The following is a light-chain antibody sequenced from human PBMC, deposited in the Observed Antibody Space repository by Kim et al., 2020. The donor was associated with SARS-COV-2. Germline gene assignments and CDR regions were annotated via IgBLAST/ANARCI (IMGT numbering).Light chain of an antibody. V-gene: IGKV3-15*01. CDR1: QSVSSN. Sequence: EIVMKQSPATLSVSPAERATLSCRASQSVSSNLAWYQQKPGQAPRLLIYGASTRATCIPARFSGSGSGTEFTLTISSLQSEDFAVYYCQQYNNWPHTFGQGTKLEI. CDR3: QQYNNWPHT. CDR2: GAS. J-gene: IGKJ2*01.